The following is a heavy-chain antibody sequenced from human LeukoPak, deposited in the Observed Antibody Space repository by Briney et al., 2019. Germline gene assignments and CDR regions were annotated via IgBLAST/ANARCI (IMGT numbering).Heavy chain of an antibody. CDR2: IYYTGTT. J-gene: IGHJ6*02. CDR3: ARGYDIDV. Sequence: PSETLSLTCTASGGSISNYYWSWIRQPPGKGLEWIGYIYYTGTTKYNPSLKSRATISLDTSKNQFSLKLTSVTAADTALFFCARGYDIDVWGQGTTVTVSS. CDR1: GGSISNYY. V-gene: IGHV4-59*01.